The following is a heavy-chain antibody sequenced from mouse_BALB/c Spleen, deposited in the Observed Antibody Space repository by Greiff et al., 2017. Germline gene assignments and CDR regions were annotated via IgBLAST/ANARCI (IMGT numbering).Heavy chain of an antibody. CDR2: IWAGGST. D-gene: IGHD2-1*01. Sequence: QVQLQQSGPGLVAPSQSLSITCTVSGFSLTSYGVHWVRQPPGKGLEWLGVIWAGGSTNYNSALMSRLSISKDNSKSQVFLKMNSLQTDDTAMYYCARDKGNCLALFAYWGQGTLVTVSA. V-gene: IGHV2-9*02. J-gene: IGHJ3*01. CDR3: ARDKGNCLALFAY. CDR1: GFSLTSYG.